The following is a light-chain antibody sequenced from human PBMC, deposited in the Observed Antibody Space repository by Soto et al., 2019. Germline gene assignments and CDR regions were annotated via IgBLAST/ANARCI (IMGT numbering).Light chain of an antibody. J-gene: IGKJ4*01. Sequence: DIQMTQSPSSLSAYVGDRVTLTCRASQSISKYLNWYQVKSGKGPKLLIYGTSTLQSGVPSRFSGSESGTYFTLTINDLQHEDFAVYYCQQGYSPLPTFGGGTRVEIK. CDR2: GTS. CDR1: QSISKY. V-gene: IGKV1-39*01. CDR3: QQGYSPLPT.